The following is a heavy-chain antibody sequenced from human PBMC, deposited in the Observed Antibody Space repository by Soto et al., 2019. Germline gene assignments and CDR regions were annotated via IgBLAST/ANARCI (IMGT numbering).Heavy chain of an antibody. V-gene: IGHV1-18*04. CDR1: GYTFTSYG. J-gene: IGHJ6*02. D-gene: IGHD3-3*01. CDR3: ARDTIFGVVMDSYGMDV. Sequence: QFRLVQSGAEVKKPGASVKVSCKASGYTFTSYGISWVRQAPGQGLEWTGWISAYDGNTNYAPKLQDRLTMTTGATTSKAHMQLRSLRSDETAGYYCARDTIFGVVMDSYGMDVWGQGTTVTVSS. CDR2: ISAYDGNT.